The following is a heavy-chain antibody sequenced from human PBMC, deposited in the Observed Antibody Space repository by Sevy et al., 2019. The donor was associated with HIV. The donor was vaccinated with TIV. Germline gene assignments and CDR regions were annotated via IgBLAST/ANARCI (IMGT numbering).Heavy chain of an antibody. CDR2: IYYTGST. V-gene: IGHV4-59*01. Sequence: SETLSLTCTVSGGSISAYYWSWIRQPPGKPLEYIGYIYYTGSTNYNPSLKSRVTISVDTSKNQFSLKLNSVTAGDTAVYFCARAPPVRSGDDSLNWFDPWGQGTLVTVSS. J-gene: IGHJ5*02. CDR1: GGSISAYY. CDR3: ARAPPVRSGDDSLNWFDP. D-gene: IGHD5-12*01.